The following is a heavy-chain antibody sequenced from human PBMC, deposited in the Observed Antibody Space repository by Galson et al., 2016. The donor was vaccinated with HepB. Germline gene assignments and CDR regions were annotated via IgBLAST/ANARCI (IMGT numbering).Heavy chain of an antibody. J-gene: IGHJ6*02. Sequence: SLRLSCAASGFTFSSYVMHWVRQAPGKGLEWVALISYDGSNEYSADSVKGRFTISRDNAKNTLYLQMNSLRAEDTAVYYCARADGSYLERNFYYNYGMDVWGQGTTVTVSS. V-gene: IGHV3-30-3*01. CDR3: ARADGSYLERNFYYNYGMDV. D-gene: IGHD3-10*01. CDR2: ISYDGSNE. CDR1: GFTFSSYV.